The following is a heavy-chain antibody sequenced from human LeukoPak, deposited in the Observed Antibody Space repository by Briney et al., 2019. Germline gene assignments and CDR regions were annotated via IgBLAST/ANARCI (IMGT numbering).Heavy chain of an antibody. CDR2: INSDGSST. J-gene: IGHJ4*02. CDR3: AREMVGGYGPDY. D-gene: IGHD5-18*01. CDR1: GFTLSSYW. Sequence: GGSLRLSCAASGFTLSSYWMHWVRQAPGKGLVWVSRINSDGSSTSYADSVKGRFTISRDNAKNTLYLQMNSLRAEDTAVYYCAREMVGGYGPDYWGQGTLVTVSS. V-gene: IGHV3-74*01.